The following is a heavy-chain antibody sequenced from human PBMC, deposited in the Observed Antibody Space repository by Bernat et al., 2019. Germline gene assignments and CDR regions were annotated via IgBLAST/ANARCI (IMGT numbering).Heavy chain of an antibody. CDR2: INFNNGDT. J-gene: IGHJ6*02. CDR3: ARSGYYYGLDV. V-gene: IGHV1-2*04. D-gene: IGHD3-10*01. Sequence: QVHLVQSGAEVMKPGASVKVSCKASGYTLTGYYIHWVRQAPGQGLEWMGWINFNNGDTNYAQTFQGSVTMTRDTTISTVYMDLSRLRSDDTAVYYCARSGYYYGLDVWGQGTTVTVSS. CDR1: GYTLTGYY.